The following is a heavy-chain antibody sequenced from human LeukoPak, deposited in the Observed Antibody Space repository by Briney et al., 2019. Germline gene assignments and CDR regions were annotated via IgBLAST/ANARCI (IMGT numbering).Heavy chain of an antibody. J-gene: IGHJ3*02. CDR3: ARVAPGYCSSTSCYPIWAFDI. Sequence: GGSLRLSWAASGFTFSSYWMSWVRQAPGKGLEWVANIKQDGSEKYYVDSVKGRFTISRDNAKNSLYLQMNSLRAEDTAVYYCARVAPGYCSSTSCYPIWAFDIWGQGTMVTVSS. V-gene: IGHV3-7*01. CDR1: GFTFSSYW. D-gene: IGHD2-2*01. CDR2: IKQDGSEK.